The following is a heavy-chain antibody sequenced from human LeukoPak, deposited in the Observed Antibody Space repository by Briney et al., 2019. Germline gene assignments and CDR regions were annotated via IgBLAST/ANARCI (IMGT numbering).Heavy chain of an antibody. J-gene: IGHJ4*02. CDR2: INPNSGGT. CDR3: ARVGWSGYPKFDY. CDR1: GYTFTGYY. D-gene: IGHD3-3*01. Sequence: ASVNVSCKASGYTFTGYYIHWVRQPAGRGQGWMGWINPNSGGTNYAQKFQGRVTMTRDTSISAAYMELSRLRSDDTAVFYCARVGWSGYPKFDYWGQGTLVTVSS. V-gene: IGHV1-2*02.